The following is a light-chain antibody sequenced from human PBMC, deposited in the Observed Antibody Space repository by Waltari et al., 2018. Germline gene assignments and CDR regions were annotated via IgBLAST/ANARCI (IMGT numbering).Light chain of an antibody. V-gene: IGLV1-47*01. CDR2: RNN. CDR1: RSNTGSNY. CDR3: AAWDDSLSGWV. Sequence: QSVLTQPHSASGTPGQRVTISCSGSRSNTGSNYVYWYQQHPGPAPKLLVYRNNQRPSGVPDRFSGSKSGTSASLAISGRRSEDEADYYCAAWDDSLSGWVFGGGTKLTVL. J-gene: IGLJ3*02.